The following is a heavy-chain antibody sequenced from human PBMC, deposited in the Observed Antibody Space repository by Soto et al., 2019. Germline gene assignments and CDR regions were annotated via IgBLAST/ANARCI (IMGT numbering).Heavy chain of an antibody. CDR2: INTGNGNT. Sequence: GASVKVSCKASGYTFTSYDINWVRQAPGQRLEWMGWINTGNGNTKYSQKFHGRVSITRDTSASTVYMELSSLRSEDTAVYYCARDRFGGYYDTSGFSYWGQGALVTVSS. CDR3: ARDRFGGYYDTSGFSY. CDR1: GYTFTSYD. V-gene: IGHV1-3*04. J-gene: IGHJ4*02. D-gene: IGHD3-22*01.